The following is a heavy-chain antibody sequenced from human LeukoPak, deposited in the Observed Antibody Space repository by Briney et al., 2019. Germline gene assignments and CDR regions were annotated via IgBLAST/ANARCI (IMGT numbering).Heavy chain of an antibody. J-gene: IGHJ4*02. D-gene: IGHD2-2*02. Sequence: PGGSLRLSCAASGFTFSSYSMNWVRQAPGKGLEWVSSISSSSSYIYYADSVKGRFTISRDNAKNSLYLQMNSLRAEDTAVYYCASTEGCSSTSCYTWFDYWGQGTLVTVSS. CDR1: GFTFSSYS. CDR2: ISSSSSYI. CDR3: ASTEGCSSTSCYTWFDY. V-gene: IGHV3-21*01.